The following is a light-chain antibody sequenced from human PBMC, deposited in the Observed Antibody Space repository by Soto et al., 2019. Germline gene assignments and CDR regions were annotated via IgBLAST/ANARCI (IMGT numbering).Light chain of an antibody. J-gene: IGKJ1*01. V-gene: IGKV1-5*03. CDR2: KAS. CDR3: RESTEWLGE. Sequence: NCRASQTISSWLAWYQQKPGKAPKLLIYKASTLKSGVPSRFSGSGSGTELSFAFGRVQPDDLVVYSCRESTEWLGELGQGTKVDIK. CDR1: QTISSW.